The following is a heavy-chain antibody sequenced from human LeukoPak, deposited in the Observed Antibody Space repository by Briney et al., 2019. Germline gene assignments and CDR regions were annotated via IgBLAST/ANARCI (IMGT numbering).Heavy chain of an antibody. V-gene: IGHV4-34*01. D-gene: IGHD3-16*02. CDR1: GGSFSGYY. CDR3: ARGEFSLHYDYVWGSYRYTEAFDY. J-gene: IGHJ4*02. CDR2: INHSGST. Sequence: PSETLSLTCAVYGGSFSGYYWSWIRQPPGKGLEWIGEINHSGSTNYNPSLKSRVTISVDTSKNQFSLKLSSVTAADTAVYYCARGEFSLHYDYVWGSYRYTEAFDYWGQGTLVTVSS.